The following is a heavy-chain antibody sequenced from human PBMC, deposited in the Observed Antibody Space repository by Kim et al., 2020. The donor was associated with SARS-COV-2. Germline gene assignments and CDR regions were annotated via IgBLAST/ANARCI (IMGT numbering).Heavy chain of an antibody. CDR3: ARGVTYYYDSSGYRPRYYYMDV. D-gene: IGHD3-22*01. J-gene: IGHJ6*03. V-gene: IGHV4-34*01. CDR1: GGSFSGYY. Sequence: SETLSLTCAVYGGSFSGYYWSWIRQPPGKGLEWIGEINHSGSTNYNPSLKSRVTISVDTSKNQFSLKLSSVTAADTAVYYCARGVTYYYDSSGYRPRYYYMDVWGKGTTVTVSS. CDR2: INHSGST.